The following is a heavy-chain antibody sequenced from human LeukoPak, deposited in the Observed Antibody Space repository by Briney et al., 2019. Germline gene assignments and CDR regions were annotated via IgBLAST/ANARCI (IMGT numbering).Heavy chain of an antibody. CDR2: ISGSGGST. J-gene: IGHJ5*02. V-gene: IGHV3-23*01. Sequence: GGSLRLSCAASGFTFSSYAMSWVRQAPGKGLEWVSAISGSGGSTYYADSVKGRFTISRDNSKNTLYLQMNSLRAEDTAVYYCAKDPRPTYYYDSSGYLSWFDPWGQGTLVTVSS. CDR1: GFTFSSYA. CDR3: AKDPRPTYYYDSSGYLSWFDP. D-gene: IGHD3-22*01.